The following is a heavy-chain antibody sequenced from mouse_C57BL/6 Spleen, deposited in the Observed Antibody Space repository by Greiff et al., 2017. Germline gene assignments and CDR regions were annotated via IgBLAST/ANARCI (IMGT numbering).Heavy chain of an antibody. Sequence: EVQRVESEGGLVQPGSSMKLSCTASGFTFSDYYMAWVRQVPEKGLEWVAHINYDGSSTYYLYYLKGRFIISRDNAENILYLQMSSLKSEDTATDCCARESYYGNRGGYFEVWGTGTTVTVSS. CDR2: INYDGSST. V-gene: IGHV5-16*01. CDR1: GFTFSDYY. CDR3: ARESYYGNRGGYFEV. D-gene: IGHD1-1*01. J-gene: IGHJ1*03.